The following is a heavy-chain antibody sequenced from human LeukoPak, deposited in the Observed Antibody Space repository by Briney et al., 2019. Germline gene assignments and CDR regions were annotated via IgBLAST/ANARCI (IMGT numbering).Heavy chain of an antibody. CDR1: GFTFSSYG. CDR3: GSSGHFCSSTSCYTGDY. V-gene: IGHV3-30*02. CDR2: IRYDGSNK. D-gene: IGHD2-2*02. J-gene: IGHJ4*02. Sequence: PGGSLRLSCAASGFTFSSYGMHWVRQAPGKGLEWVAFIRYDGSNKYYADSVKGRFTISRDNSKNTLYLQMNSLRAEDTAVYYCGSSGHFCSSTSCYTGDYWGQGTLVTVSS.